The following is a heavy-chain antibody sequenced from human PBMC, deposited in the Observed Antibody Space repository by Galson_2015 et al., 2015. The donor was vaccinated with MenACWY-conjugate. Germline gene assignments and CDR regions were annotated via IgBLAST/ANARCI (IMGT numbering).Heavy chain of an antibody. V-gene: IGHV1-46*01. CDR1: GYIFTTSY. D-gene: IGHD6-19*01. Sequence: SVKVSCKASGYIFTTSYIHWVRQAPGQGLEWMGIINPSGGSTNYAKKFQGRVTMTRDTSTSTVYMDLSSLRSEDTAVCFCARVTFYTSGYYFDDWGQGTLVTVSS. CDR2: INPSGGST. J-gene: IGHJ4*02. CDR3: ARVTFYTSGYYFDD.